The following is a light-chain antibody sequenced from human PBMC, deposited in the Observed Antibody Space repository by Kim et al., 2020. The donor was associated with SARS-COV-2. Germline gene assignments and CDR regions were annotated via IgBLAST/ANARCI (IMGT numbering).Light chain of an antibody. CDR2: GAS. V-gene: IGKV3-20*01. J-gene: IGKJ1*01. Sequence: APGERATPSCRASQSVSSSYLAWYQQKPGQAPRLLIYGASSRATGIPDRCSGSGSGTDFTLTISRLEPEDFAVYYCQQYGSSPRTFGQGTKVDIK. CDR1: QSVSSSY. CDR3: QQYGSSPRT.